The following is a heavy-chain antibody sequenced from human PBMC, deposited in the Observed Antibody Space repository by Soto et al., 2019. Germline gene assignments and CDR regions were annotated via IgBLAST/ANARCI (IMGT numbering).Heavy chain of an antibody. CDR3: TRDRGFGMDV. CDR1: GGSISGGRYY. Sequence: QVPLQESGPGLVKPSQTLSLTCNVSGGSISGGRYYWNWIRQHPGKGLEWLGNIYDNGITYYNPSLKSRVIISEDTSKNQFSLRLSSVTAADTAVYYCTRDRGFGMDVWGQGTTVTVSS. CDR2: IYDNGIT. J-gene: IGHJ6*02. V-gene: IGHV4-31*03.